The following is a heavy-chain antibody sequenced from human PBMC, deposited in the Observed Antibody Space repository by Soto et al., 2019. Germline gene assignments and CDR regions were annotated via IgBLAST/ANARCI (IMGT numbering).Heavy chain of an antibody. V-gene: IGHV2-5*02. Sequence: QITLKESGPTLVKPTQTLTLTCTFSGFSLSTSGVGVGWIRQPPGKALEWLALIYWDDDKRYSPSLKSRLTITKDTSKHQVVRTMTNTDPVDTATYYCAHSLIGYYYDSSGSNWFDPWGQGTLVTVSS. CDR2: IYWDDDK. D-gene: IGHD3-22*01. J-gene: IGHJ5*02. CDR3: AHSLIGYYYDSSGSNWFDP. CDR1: GFSLSTSGVG.